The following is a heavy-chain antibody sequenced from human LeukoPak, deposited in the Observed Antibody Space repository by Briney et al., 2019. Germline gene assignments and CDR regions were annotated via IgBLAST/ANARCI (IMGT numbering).Heavy chain of an antibody. D-gene: IGHD3-22*01. CDR1: GGSLSGHY. J-gene: IGHJ3*01. Sequence: LETLSPTCTVSGGSLSGHYWSWIRQPPGKRLERIGYVSYTGRTKYNPSLQSRVTISIDTSKSQFSLKLTSVTSADTAVYSCARLLDNDISGDPDTFDVWGQGTTVIVSS. CDR3: ARLLDNDISGDPDTFDV. V-gene: IGHV4-59*11. CDR2: VSYTGRT.